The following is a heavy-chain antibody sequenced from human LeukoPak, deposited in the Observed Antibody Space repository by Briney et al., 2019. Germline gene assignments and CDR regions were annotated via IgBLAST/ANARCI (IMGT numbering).Heavy chain of an antibody. CDR3: ARPQNWSYRAPFDY. J-gene: IGHJ4*02. Sequence: PGRSLRLSCAASGFTFSSYAMHWVRQAPGKGLEWVAVISYDGSNKYYADSVKGRFTISRDNSKNTLYLQMNSLRAEDTAVYYCARPQNWSYRAPFDYWGQGTLVTVSS. CDR2: ISYDGSNK. D-gene: IGHD1-7*01. V-gene: IGHV3-30*04. CDR1: GFTFSSYA.